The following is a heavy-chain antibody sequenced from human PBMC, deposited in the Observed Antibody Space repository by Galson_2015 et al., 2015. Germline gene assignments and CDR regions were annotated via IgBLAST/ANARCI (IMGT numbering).Heavy chain of an antibody. CDR3: ARDRRGVAVAGLGYYYYGMDV. D-gene: IGHD6-19*01. V-gene: IGHV6-1*01. Sequence: CAISGDSVSSNSAAWNWIRQSPSRGLEWLGRTYYRSKWYNDYAVSVKSRITINPDTSKNQFSLQLNSVTPEDTAVYYCARDRRGVAVAGLGYYYYGMDVWGQGTTVTVS. CDR1: GDSVSSNSAA. CDR2: TYYRSKWYN. J-gene: IGHJ6*02.